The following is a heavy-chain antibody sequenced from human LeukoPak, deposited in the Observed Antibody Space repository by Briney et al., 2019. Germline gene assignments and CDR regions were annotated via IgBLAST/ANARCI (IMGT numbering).Heavy chain of an antibody. CDR1: GFTFSGSA. J-gene: IGHJ3*02. CDR3: TRVFTARSGGYDAFDI. D-gene: IGHD6-25*01. CDR2: IRSKANSYAT. Sequence: GGSLRLSCAASGFTFSGSAMHWVRQASGKGLEWVGRIRSKANSYATAYAASVKGRFTISRDDSKNTAYLQMNSLKTEDTAVYYCTRVFTARSGGYDAFDIWGQGTMVTVSS. V-gene: IGHV3-73*01.